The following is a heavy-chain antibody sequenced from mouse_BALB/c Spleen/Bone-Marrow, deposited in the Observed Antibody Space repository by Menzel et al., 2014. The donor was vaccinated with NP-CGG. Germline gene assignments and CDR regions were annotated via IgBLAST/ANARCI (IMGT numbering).Heavy chain of an antibody. Sequence: VQLQQSGAELARPGASVKMSCKASGYTFTSYTMHWVKQRPGQGLEWIGYINPSSGHTNYNQTFKDKATLTADNTSSPHYMHPSTLTSIYSAVYFFPFNNCDFWYFDVRGVGTPVPIYS. J-gene: IGHJ1*01. CDR3: PFNNCDFWYFDV. CDR1: GYTFTSYT. V-gene: IGHV1-4*01. CDR2: INPSSGHT.